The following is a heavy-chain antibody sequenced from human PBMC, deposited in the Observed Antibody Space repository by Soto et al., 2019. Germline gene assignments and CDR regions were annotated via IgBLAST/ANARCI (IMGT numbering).Heavy chain of an antibody. CDR3: ARDIRKFLNPKSYYYDSSGSSWFDP. V-gene: IGHV1-18*01. J-gene: IGHJ5*02. CDR2: ISAYNGNT. CDR1: GYTFTSYG. D-gene: IGHD3-22*01. Sequence: ASVKVSCKAPGYTFTSYGISWVRQAPGQGLEWMGWISAYNGNTNYAQKLQGRVTMTTDTSTSTAYMELRSLRSDDTAVYYCARDIRKFLNPKSYYYDSSGSSWFDPWGQGTLVTVS.